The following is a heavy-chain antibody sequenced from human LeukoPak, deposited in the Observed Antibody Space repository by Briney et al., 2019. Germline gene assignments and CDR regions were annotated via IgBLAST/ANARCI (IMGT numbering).Heavy chain of an antibody. CDR2: ISAHNGNT. D-gene: IGHD2-15*01. J-gene: IGHJ4*02. Sequence: ASVKVSCKASGYSFTNYGISWVRQAPGQGLEWMGWISAHNGNTNYAQKLQGRVTMTTDTSTSTAYMELRTLRSDDTAVYYCARDHSSASRGGSFDYWGQGTLVTVSS. V-gene: IGHV1-18*01. CDR3: ARDHSSASRGGSFDY. CDR1: GYSFTNYG.